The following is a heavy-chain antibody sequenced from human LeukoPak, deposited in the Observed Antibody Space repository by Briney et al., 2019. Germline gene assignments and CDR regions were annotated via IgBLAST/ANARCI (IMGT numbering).Heavy chain of an antibody. CDR3: AKRGYSDYDLRAFDI. Sequence: GGSLRLSCAASGFTFSDQYMDWVRQAPGKGLEWVGRSKNKVNSYTTEYAASVKDRFTISRDVSKNSLYLQMNSLRAEDTAVYYCAKRGYSDYDLRAFDIWGQGTMVTVSS. CDR2: SKNKVNSYTT. J-gene: IGHJ3*02. V-gene: IGHV3-72*01. D-gene: IGHD5-12*01. CDR1: GFTFSDQY.